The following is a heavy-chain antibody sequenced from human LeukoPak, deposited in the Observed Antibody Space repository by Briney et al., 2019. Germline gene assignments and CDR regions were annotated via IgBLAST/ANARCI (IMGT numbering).Heavy chain of an antibody. J-gene: IGHJ4*02. CDR3: ARLGPTVRTYYFDY. CDR2: IYYSGST. D-gene: IGHD3/OR15-3a*01. CDR1: GGSISSYY. V-gene: IGHV4-59*08. Sequence: PSETLSLTCTVSGGSISSYYWSWIRRPPGKGLEWIGYIYYSGSTSYNPSLKSRVTISVDTSKNQFSLKVSSVTAADTAVYYCARLGPTVRTYYFDYWGQGALVTVSS.